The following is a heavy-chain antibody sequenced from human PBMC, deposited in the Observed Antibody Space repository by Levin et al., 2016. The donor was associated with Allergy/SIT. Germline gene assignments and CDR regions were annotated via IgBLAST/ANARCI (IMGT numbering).Heavy chain of an antibody. V-gene: IGHV5-51*01. CDR3: ARWRFGEFDFDY. CDR2: IYPSDSDT. CDR1: AYSLTNYW. D-gene: IGHD3-10*01. J-gene: IGHJ4*02. Sequence: KVSCKGSAYSLTNYWIGWVRQMPGKGLEWMGIIYPSDSDTRYSPSFQGQVTISADKSISTAYLQWSSLKASDSAMYYCARWRFGEFDFDYVGPGNPGHRLL.